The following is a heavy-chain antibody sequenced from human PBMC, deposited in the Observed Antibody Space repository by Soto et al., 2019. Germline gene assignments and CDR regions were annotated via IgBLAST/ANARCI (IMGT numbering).Heavy chain of an antibody. CDR3: ARDRSEGTTGAAMLGEYYMDV. J-gene: IGHJ6*03. Sequence: ASVKVSCKASGYTFTSYYMHWVRQAPGQGLEWMGIINPSGGSTSYAQKFQGRVTMTRDTSTSTVYMELSSLRSEDTAVYYCARDRSEGTTGAAMLGEYYMDVWGKGTTVTVSS. CDR1: GYTFTSYY. V-gene: IGHV1-46*03. D-gene: IGHD2-2*01. CDR2: INPSGGST.